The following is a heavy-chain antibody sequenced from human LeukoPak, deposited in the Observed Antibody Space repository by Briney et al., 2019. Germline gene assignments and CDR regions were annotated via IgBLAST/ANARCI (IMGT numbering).Heavy chain of an antibody. CDR1: GGSIRSGSYS. V-gene: IGHV4-39*07. CDR3: ARLGFQWLVRAGTFDY. CDR2: INHSGST. J-gene: IGHJ4*02. D-gene: IGHD6-19*01. Sequence: SETLSLTCAVSGGSIRSGSYSWGWIRQPRGKGLEWIGEINHSGSTNYNPALKSRVTISVDTTKNQFSRKVRYVTAADTAVYYCARLGFQWLVRAGTFDYWGQGTLVTVSS.